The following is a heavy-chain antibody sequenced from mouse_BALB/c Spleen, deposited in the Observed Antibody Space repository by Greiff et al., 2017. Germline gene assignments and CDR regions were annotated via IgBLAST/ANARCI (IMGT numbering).Heavy chain of an antibody. J-gene: IGHJ2*01. V-gene: IGHV1-80*01. D-gene: IGHD2-3*01. CDR3: ARGGWSHYFDY. Sequence: VQLQQSGAELVRPGSSVKISCKASGYAFSSYWMNWVKQRPGQGLEWIGQIYPGDGDTNYNGKFKGKATLTADKSSSTAYMQLSSLTSEDSAVYFCARGGWSHYFDYWGQGTTLTVSS. CDR1: GYAFSSYW. CDR2: IYPGDGDT.